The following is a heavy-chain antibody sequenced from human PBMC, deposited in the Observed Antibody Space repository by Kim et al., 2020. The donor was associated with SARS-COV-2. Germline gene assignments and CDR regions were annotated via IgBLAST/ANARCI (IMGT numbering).Heavy chain of an antibody. CDR2: AGGRDGRT. Sequence: GGSLRLSCVASGFTFENFAMSWVRRAPGKGLEWVSGAGGRDGRTFYADSVKGRFIISRDNSRNTVYLHMNSLKGDDTAIYHCAKYSGNWFD. V-gene: IGHV3-23*01. J-gene: IGHJ5*02. CDR3: AKYSGNWFD. D-gene: IGHD6-13*01. CDR1: GFTFENFA.